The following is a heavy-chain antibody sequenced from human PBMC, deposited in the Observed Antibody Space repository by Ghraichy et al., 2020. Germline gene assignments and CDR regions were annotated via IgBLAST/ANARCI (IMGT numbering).Heavy chain of an antibody. CDR3: ARRVSTSDAFDI. D-gene: IGHD6-13*01. V-gene: IGHV4-59*08. CDR1: GGSISSYY. CDR2: IYHSGGT. J-gene: IGHJ3*02. Sequence: GSLRLSCIVSGGSISSYYWSWIRLPPGKGLEWIAYIYHSGGTNYNPSLKSRVTISIDMSKNQFSLKLRSVTAADTAVYYCARRVSTSDAFDIWGQGTMVTVSS.